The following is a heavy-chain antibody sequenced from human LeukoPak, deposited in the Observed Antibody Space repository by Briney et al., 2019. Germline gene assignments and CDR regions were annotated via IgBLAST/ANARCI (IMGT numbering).Heavy chain of an antibody. CDR3: VKGSIAVAGTSDY. CDR1: GFTFSTYA. Sequence: GGSLRLSCSASGFTFSTYAMHWVRQAPGKGLEYVSAISSDGGSTYYADSVKGRFTISRDNSKNTLYLQMSSLRAEDTAVYYCVKGSIAVAGTSDYWGQGTLVTVSS. CDR2: ISSDGGST. D-gene: IGHD6-19*01. V-gene: IGHV3-64D*09. J-gene: IGHJ4*02.